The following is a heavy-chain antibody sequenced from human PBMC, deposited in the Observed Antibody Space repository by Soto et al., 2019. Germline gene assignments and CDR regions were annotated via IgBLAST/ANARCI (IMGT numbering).Heavy chain of an antibody. CDR2: ITVGTGNT. V-gene: IGHV1-58*01. CDR3: AAGDSSGYYGG. CDR1: GFIFTSSS. Sequence: SVQVSCEASGFIFTSSSVQWVRQARGQRLEWIGWITVGTGNTNYAQKFQERVTITRDMSASTAYMELSHLRSEDTASYYFAAGDSSGYYGGGGQGTQVTVSS. D-gene: IGHD3-22*01. J-gene: IGHJ4*02.